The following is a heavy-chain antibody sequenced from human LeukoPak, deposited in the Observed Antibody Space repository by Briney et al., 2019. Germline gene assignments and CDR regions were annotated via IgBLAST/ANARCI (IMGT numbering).Heavy chain of an antibody. Sequence: GGSLRLSCAASGFTFSDHCMDWVRQAPGKGLEWVGRTRNKANSYTTEYAASVKGRFTISRDDSKNSLYLQMNSLKTEDTAVYYCASYRGYCSGGSCYAGPLWGQGTLVTVSS. CDR1: GFTFSDHC. CDR3: ASYRGYCSGGSCYAGPL. D-gene: IGHD2-15*01. CDR2: TRNKANSYTT. J-gene: IGHJ4*02. V-gene: IGHV3-72*01.